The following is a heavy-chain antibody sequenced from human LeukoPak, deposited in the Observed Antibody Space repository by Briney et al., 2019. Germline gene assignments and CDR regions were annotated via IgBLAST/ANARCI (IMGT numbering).Heavy chain of an antibody. V-gene: IGHV1-8*01. Sequence: ASVKVSCKASGYTFTSYDINWVRQATGQGLEWMGWLNPNSGNTGYAQKFQGRVTMTRNTSISTAYMGLSSLTSEDTAVYYCARPPSNYYDSTGSWGQGTLVTVSS. D-gene: IGHD3-22*01. CDR3: ARPPSNYYDSTGS. CDR1: GYTFTSYD. CDR2: LNPNSGNT. J-gene: IGHJ4*02.